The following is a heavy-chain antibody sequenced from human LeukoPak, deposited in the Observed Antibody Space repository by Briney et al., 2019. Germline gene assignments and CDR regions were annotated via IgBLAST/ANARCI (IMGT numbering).Heavy chain of an antibody. CDR2: ISSSSSYI. CDR1: GFTFRSYE. J-gene: IGHJ3*02. CDR3: ARSTSYSAAAGTPENAFDI. D-gene: IGHD6-13*01. V-gene: IGHV3-21*05. Sequence: KTGGSLRLSCAASGFTFRSYEMNWVRQAPGKGLEWVSYISSSSSYIYYADSLKGRFTISRDNAKNSLYLQMNSLRAEDTAVYYCARSTSYSAAAGTPENAFDIWGQGTMVTVSS.